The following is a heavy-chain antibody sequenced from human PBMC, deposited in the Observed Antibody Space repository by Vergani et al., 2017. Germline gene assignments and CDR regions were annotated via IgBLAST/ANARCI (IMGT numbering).Heavy chain of an antibody. CDR3: ARVTYSSSWYGVFGAFDI. CDR2: INPNSGGT. J-gene: IGHJ3*02. D-gene: IGHD6-13*01. CDR1: GYTFTGYY. Sequence: QVQLVQSGAEVKKPGASVKVSCKASGYTFTGYYMHWVRLAPGQGLEWMGWINPNSGGTNYAQKFQGRVTMTRDTSISTAYMELSRLRSDDTAVYYCARVTYSSSWYGVFGAFDIWGQGTMVTVSS. V-gene: IGHV1-2*02.